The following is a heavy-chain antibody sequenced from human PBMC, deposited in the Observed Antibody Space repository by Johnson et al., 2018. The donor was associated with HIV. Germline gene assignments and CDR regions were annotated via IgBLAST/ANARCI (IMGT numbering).Heavy chain of an antibody. CDR2: ISGSGGST. V-gene: IGHV3-23*04. CDR3: ARSYSTSWNASDI. D-gene: IGHD4-11*01. Sequence: EKLVESGGGLVQPGGSLRLSCAASGFTFSTYAMSWVRQAPGTGLEWVSAISGSGGSTYYGDSVKGRFTISRDNSKNTLYLQMNSLRAEDTAVYYCARSYSTSWNASDIWGQGTMVTVSS. J-gene: IGHJ3*02. CDR1: GFTFSTYA.